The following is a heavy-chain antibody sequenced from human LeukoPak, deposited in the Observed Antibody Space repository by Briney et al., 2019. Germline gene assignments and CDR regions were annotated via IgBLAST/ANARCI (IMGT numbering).Heavy chain of an antibody. V-gene: IGHV1-18*01. CDR2: ISAYNGNT. D-gene: IGHD3-9*01. CDR1: GYSFTTYG. J-gene: IGHJ4*02. Sequence: ASVKVSCKASGYSFTTYGISWVRQAPGQGLEWMGWISAYNGNTNYAQKLQGRVTMTTDTSTSTAYMELRSLRFDDTAVYYCASSSFDWLLPSDYWGQGTLVTVSS. CDR3: ASSSFDWLLPSDY.